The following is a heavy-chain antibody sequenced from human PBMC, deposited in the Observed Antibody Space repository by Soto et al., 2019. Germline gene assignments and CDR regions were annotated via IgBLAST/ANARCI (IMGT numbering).Heavy chain of an antibody. Sequence: EVQLVESGGGLVQPGGSLRLSCAASGFTFSSYWMHWVRQAPGKGLVWVSRINSDGSSTSYADSVKGRFTISRDNAKNTLYLQINSLRAEDTAVYYCVRTSLVVAAATREDYWGQGTLVIVSS. CDR2: INSDGSST. D-gene: IGHD2-15*01. CDR1: GFTFSSYW. V-gene: IGHV3-74*01. CDR3: VRTSLVVAAATREDY. J-gene: IGHJ4*02.